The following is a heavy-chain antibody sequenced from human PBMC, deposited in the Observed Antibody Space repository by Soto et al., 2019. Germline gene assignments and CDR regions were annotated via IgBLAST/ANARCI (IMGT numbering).Heavy chain of an antibody. V-gene: IGHV4-30-4*08. CDR2: VYYTGST. CDR1: GASIRSTDYY. Sequence: PSETLSLTCTVSGASIRSTDYYWSWIRQAPGKGLEWIGYVYYTGSTYYNPSLMSRLTISVDTSKNRFSLKLTSVTAAETAVYYCVRPAREGAVAPHWFDRWGQGTLVTVSS. CDR3: VRPAREGAVAPHWFDR. J-gene: IGHJ5*02.